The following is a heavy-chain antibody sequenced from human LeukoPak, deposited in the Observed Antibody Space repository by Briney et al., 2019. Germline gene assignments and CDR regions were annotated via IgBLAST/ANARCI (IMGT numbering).Heavy chain of an antibody. Sequence: ASVKVSCKASGYTFTGYYVHWVRQAPGQGLEWMGIINPSGGSTSYAQEFQGRVTMTRDTSTSTVYMELSSLRSEDTAVYYCARDHGDGYNDFDYWGQGTLVTVSS. D-gene: IGHD5-24*01. J-gene: IGHJ4*02. CDR1: GYTFTGYY. CDR3: ARDHGDGYNDFDY. V-gene: IGHV1-46*01. CDR2: INPSGGST.